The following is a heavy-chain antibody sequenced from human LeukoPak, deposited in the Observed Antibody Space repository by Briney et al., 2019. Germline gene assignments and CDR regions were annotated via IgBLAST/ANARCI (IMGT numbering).Heavy chain of an antibody. D-gene: IGHD3-10*01. CDR1: GYTFTSYA. Sequence: ASVKVSCKASGYTFTSYAMNWVRQAPGQELEWMGWINTNTGNPTYAQGFTGRFVFSLDTSVSTAYLQISSLKAEDTAVYYCARGHLVVLWFGELLSPGDYWGQGTLVTVSS. CDR3: ARGHLVVLWFGELLSPGDY. V-gene: IGHV7-4-1*02. J-gene: IGHJ4*02. CDR2: INTNTGNP.